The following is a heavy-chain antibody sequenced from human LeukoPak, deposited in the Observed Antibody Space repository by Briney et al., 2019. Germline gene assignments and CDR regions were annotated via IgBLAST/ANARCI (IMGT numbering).Heavy chain of an antibody. D-gene: IGHD3-22*01. J-gene: IGHJ6*03. CDR3: ARGRVHYDSSGYYYSGNYYMDV. V-gene: IGHV4-34*01. Sequence: PSETLSLTCAVYGGSLSGYYWSWIRQPPGKGLEWIGEINHSGSTNYNPSLKSRVTISVDTSKNQFSLKLSSVTAADTAVYYCARGRVHYDSSGYYYSGNYYMDVWGKGTTVTVSS. CDR2: INHSGST. CDR1: GGSLSGYY.